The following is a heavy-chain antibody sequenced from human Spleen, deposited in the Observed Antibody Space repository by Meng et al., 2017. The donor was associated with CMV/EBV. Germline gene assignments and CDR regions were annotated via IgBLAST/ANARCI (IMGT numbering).Heavy chain of an antibody. CDR3: ARGFWSGYYTGPLEWGFDY. CDR1: GGSISSYY. V-gene: IGHV4-4*07. CDR2: IYTSGST. D-gene: IGHD3-3*01. Sequence: QVQLQESGPGLVKPSETLSLTCTVSGGSISSYYWSWIRQPAGKGLEWIGRIYTSGSTNYNPSLKSRVTMSVDTSKNQFSLKLSSVTAADTAVYYCARGFWSGYYTGPLEWGFDYWGQGTLVTVSS. J-gene: IGHJ4*02.